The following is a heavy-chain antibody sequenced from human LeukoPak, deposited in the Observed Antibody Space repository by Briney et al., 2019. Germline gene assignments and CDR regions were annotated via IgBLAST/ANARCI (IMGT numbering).Heavy chain of an antibody. Sequence: NTSETLSLTCAVSGGSISSSNWWSWVRQPPGKGLEWIGEIYHSGSTNYNPSLKSRVTISVDKSKNQFSLKLSSVTAADTAVYYCARHKQGYCSGGSCYSSWYYFDYWGQGTLVTVSS. CDR3: ARHKQGYCSGGSCYSSWYYFDY. CDR1: GGSISSSNW. V-gene: IGHV4-4*02. D-gene: IGHD2-15*01. J-gene: IGHJ4*02. CDR2: IYHSGST.